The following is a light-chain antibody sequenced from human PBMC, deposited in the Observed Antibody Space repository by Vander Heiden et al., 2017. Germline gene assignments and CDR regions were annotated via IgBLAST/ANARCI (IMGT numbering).Light chain of an antibody. CDR2: WAS. V-gene: IGKV4-1*01. J-gene: IGKJ2*01. Sequence: DIVMSQSPHHPAASPGGGATINCKSCQSVFYGSNNKNYLAWYQQKAGQPPTLLIYWASTRESGVPDRFSGSGSETDFTLTISSLQAEDEAVYYCQQSYSPPHTFGQGTKLEIK. CDR3: QQSYSPPHT. CDR1: QSVFYGSNNKNY.